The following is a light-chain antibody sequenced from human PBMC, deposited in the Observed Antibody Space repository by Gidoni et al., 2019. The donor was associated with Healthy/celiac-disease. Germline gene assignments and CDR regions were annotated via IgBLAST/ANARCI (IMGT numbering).Light chain of an antibody. CDR1: QSVSSN. CDR2: GAS. CDR3: QQYNNWPQT. Sequence: EIVMTQYPATLSVSPGERATHSCRASQSVSSNLAWYQQQPGQAPRLLIYGASTRAPGIPARFSGSGSGTEFTLTISSLQSEDFAVYYCQQYNNWPQTFGQGTKLEIK. J-gene: IGKJ2*01. V-gene: IGKV3-15*01.